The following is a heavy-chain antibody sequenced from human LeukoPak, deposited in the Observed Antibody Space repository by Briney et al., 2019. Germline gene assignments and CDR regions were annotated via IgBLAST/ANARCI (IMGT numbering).Heavy chain of an antibody. J-gene: IGHJ4*02. CDR2: INPDGSST. Sequence: GGSLRLSCAASGFTFSSYWIHWVRQAPGKGLVWVSRINPDGSSTSYADSVKGRFTISRDNAKNTLYLQMNSLRAEDTAVYYCARVRSSGWSYFDYWGQGTLVTVSS. CDR3: ARVRSSGWSYFDY. CDR1: GFTFSSYW. D-gene: IGHD6-19*01. V-gene: IGHV3-74*01.